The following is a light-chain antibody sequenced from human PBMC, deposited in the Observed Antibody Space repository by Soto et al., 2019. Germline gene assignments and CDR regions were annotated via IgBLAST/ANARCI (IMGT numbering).Light chain of an antibody. V-gene: IGLV2-14*01. CDR1: SSDVGGYDH. CDR2: EVS. CDR3: SSYTSSSRV. J-gene: IGLJ2*01. Sequence: QSALTQPPSASGSPGQSVTIPCTGTSSDVGGYDHVSWYQQHPGKAPKLMIYEVSNRPSGVSNRFSGSKSGNTASLTISGLQAEDEADYYCSSYTSSSRVFGGGTKLTVL.